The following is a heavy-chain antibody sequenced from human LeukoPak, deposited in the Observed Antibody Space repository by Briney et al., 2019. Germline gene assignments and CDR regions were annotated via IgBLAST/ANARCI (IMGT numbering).Heavy chain of an antibody. V-gene: IGHV1-8*01. Sequence: ASVKVSCKASGYTFTSYDINWVRQATGQGLEWMGWMNPNSGNTGYAQKFQGRVTMTRNTSISTAYMELSSLRSEDTAVYYCARVGYYYDSSGYYSDAFDIWGQGTVVIVSS. J-gene: IGHJ3*02. CDR3: ARVGYYYDSSGYYSDAFDI. CDR2: MNPNSGNT. D-gene: IGHD3-22*01. CDR1: GYTFTSYD.